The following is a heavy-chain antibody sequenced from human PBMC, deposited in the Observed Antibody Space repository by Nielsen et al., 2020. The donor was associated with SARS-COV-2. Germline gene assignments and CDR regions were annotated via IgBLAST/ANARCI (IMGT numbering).Heavy chain of an antibody. D-gene: IGHD5-18*01. J-gene: IGHJ6*02. CDR2: INAGNGNT. V-gene: IGHV1-18*01. CDR3: ARASGYSYGYAYYYYGMDV. Sequence: WVRQAPGQRLEWMGWINAGNGNTKYSQKLQGRVTMTTDTSTSTAYMELRSLRSDDTAVYYCARASGYSYGYAYYYYGMDVWGQGTTVTVSS.